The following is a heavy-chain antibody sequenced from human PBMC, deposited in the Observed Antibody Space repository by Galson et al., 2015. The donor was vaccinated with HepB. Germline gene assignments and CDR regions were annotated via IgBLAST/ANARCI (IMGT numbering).Heavy chain of an antibody. CDR3: ASTYGPGFLDV. Sequence: LRLSCAASGFTFSDSAMHWVRQASEKGLEWVGRIRSRANSYATTYVASVRGRFTISRDDSKNTAYLQMNSLETEDTAVYYCASTYGPGFLDVWGRGTTVTVSS. CDR2: IRSRANSYAT. V-gene: IGHV3-73*01. J-gene: IGHJ6*04. D-gene: IGHD3-10*01. CDR1: GFTFSDSA.